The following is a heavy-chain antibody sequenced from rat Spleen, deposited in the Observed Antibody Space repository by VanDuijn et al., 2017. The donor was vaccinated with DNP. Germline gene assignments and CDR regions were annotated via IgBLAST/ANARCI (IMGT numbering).Heavy chain of an antibody. CDR2: ISNTGDST. Sequence: EVQLVESGGGPVQPGRSLKLSCVASGFIFSNYWMTWIRQAPGKGLEWVASISNTGDSTHYRDSVKGRFTISRDNGKRTLYLQMDSLNSEDTATYYCTRAVYSTYVYGYFDYWGQGVMVTVSS. D-gene: IGHD1-2*01. J-gene: IGHJ2*01. V-gene: IGHV5-31*01. CDR1: GFIFSNYW. CDR3: TRAVYSTYVYGYFDY.